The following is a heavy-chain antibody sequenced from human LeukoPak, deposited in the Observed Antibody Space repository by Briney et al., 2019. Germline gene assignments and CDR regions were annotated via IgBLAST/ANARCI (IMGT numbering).Heavy chain of an antibody. Sequence: GGSLRLSCAASGFMLSSYWMSWVRQAPGKGLEWVANIKQDGSEKYYVDSVKGRFTISRDNAKNSLFLQMNRLRAEDTAVYFCAREVSQSASGTYPGNDWGQGTLVTVSS. D-gene: IGHD1-26*01. V-gene: IGHV3-7*01. CDR3: AREVSQSASGTYPGND. J-gene: IGHJ4*02. CDR1: GFMLSSYW. CDR2: IKQDGSEK.